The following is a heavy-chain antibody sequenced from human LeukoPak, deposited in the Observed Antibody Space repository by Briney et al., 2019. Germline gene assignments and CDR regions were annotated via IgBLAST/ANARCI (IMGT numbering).Heavy chain of an antibody. D-gene: IGHD2-2*01. CDR3: ARPMGTCSSTSCYVYYYHGMDV. Sequence: GGSLRLSCAASGFTLSSYEMNWVRQAPGKGLEWVSYISSGGTTIYCADSVKGRFTISRDNAKNSLYPQMNSLRAEDTAVYYCARPMGTCSSTSCYVYYYHGMDVWGQGTTVTVSS. CDR1: GFTLSSYE. CDR2: ISSGGTTI. V-gene: IGHV3-48*03. J-gene: IGHJ6*02.